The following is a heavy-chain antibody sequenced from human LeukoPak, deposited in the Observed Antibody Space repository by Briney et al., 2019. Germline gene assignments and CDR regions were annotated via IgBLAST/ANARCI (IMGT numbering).Heavy chain of an antibody. D-gene: IGHD3-22*01. CDR3: ATVSYYYDSSGYQGYFQH. CDR1: GYTLTELS. V-gene: IGHV1-24*01. CDR2: FDPEDGET. Sequence: GASVKVFCKVSGYTLTELSIHWVRQAPGKGLEWMGGFDPEDGETIYAQRFQGRVTMTEDTSTDTAYMELSSLRSEDAAVYYCATVSYYYDSSGYQGYFQHWGQGTLVTVSS. J-gene: IGHJ1*01.